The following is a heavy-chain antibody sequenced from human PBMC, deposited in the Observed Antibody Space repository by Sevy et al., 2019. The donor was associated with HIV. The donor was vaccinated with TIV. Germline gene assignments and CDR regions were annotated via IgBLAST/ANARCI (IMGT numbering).Heavy chain of an antibody. CDR2: IYYTGTT. CDR1: GGSMSSYF. D-gene: IGHD3-10*01. J-gene: IGHJ4*02. V-gene: IGHV4-59*01. Sequence: QSQNLSLTCTVSGGSMSSYFWSWIRQPPGKGLEWIGYIYYTGTTNYNPSLKSRLTMSLDTSKNRFSLKLTAVTAADTAVYYCARDSVLSPRVFDSWGQGTLVTVSS. CDR3: ARDSVLSPRVFDS.